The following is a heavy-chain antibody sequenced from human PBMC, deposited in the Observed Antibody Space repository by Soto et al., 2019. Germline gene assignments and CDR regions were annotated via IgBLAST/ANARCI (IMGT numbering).Heavy chain of an antibody. V-gene: IGHV4-4*02. CDR3: ARDDHLVIVPSSLGAMDV. CDR2: IYHSGST. Sequence: QVQLQESGPGLVKPSETLSLTCTVYGVSITSNKWWRWVRQSPGKGLEWIGEIYHSGSTNYNPSLKSRVTISVDKSKNQFSLKLSSVTAADTAVYYCARDDHLVIVPSSLGAMDVWGQGTTVTVSS. CDR1: GVSITSNKW. J-gene: IGHJ6*02. D-gene: IGHD2-2*01.